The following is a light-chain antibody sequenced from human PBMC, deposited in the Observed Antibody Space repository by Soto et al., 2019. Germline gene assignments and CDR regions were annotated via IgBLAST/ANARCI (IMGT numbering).Light chain of an antibody. CDR2: SNN. V-gene: IGLV1-44*01. Sequence: QSVLTQPPSASGTPGQRVTISCSGSSSNIGSNTVNWYQQLPGTAPQLLIYSNNQRPSGVPDRFSGSKSGTSASLAISGLQSEDEADYYCAAWNDGLNGVVFGGGTKLTVL. CDR1: SSNIGSNT. J-gene: IGLJ2*01. CDR3: AAWNDGLNGVV.